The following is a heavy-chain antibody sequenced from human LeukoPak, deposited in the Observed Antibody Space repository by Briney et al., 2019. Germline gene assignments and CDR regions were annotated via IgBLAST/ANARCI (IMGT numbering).Heavy chain of an antibody. CDR3: ARDPPPSIAVAGTDYFDY. D-gene: IGHD6-19*01. CDR1: GGTFSSYA. J-gene: IGHJ4*02. CDR2: IIPILGIA. Sequence: SVKVSCKASGGTFSSYAISWVRQAPGQGLEWMGRIIPILGIANYAQKFQGRVTITADKSTSTAYMELSSPRSEDTAVYYCARDPPPSIAVAGTDYFDYWGQGTLVTVSS. V-gene: IGHV1-69*04.